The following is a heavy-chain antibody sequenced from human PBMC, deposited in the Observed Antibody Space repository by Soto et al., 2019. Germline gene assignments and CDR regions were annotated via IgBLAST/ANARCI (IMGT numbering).Heavy chain of an antibody. J-gene: IGHJ6*02. D-gene: IGHD3-3*01. CDR3: ARDPGIATIFGVVITPIYYGTDV. CDR1: GFTFSSYS. CDR2: ISSSSSYI. V-gene: IGHV3-21*01. Sequence: PGGSLRLSCAASGFTFSSYSMNWVRQAPGKGLEWVSSISSSSSYIYYAGSVKGRFTISRDNAKNSLYLQMNSLRAEDTAVYYCARDPGIATIFGVVITPIYYGTDVWGQGTTVTV.